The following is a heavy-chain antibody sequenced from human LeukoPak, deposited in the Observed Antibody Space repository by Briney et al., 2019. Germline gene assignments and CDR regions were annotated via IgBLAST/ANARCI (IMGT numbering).Heavy chain of an antibody. CDR2: ISSSGSTI. CDR3: ARHATQLLRYYYYYMDV. D-gene: IGHD2-15*01. CDR1: GFTFSDYY. Sequence: PGGSLRLSCAASGFTFSDYYMSWLRQAPGKGLEWVSYISSSGSTIYYADSVKGRFTISRDNAKNSLYLQMNSLRAEDTAVYYCARHATQLLRYYYYYMDVWGKGTTVTVSS. V-gene: IGHV3-11*01. J-gene: IGHJ6*03.